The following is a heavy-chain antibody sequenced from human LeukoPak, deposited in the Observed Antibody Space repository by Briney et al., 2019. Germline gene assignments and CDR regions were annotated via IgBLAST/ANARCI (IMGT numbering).Heavy chain of an antibody. Sequence: GGSLRLSCAASGFTFSSYGMHWVRQAPGKGLEWVAFIRYDGSNKYYADSVKGRFTISRDNSKNTLYLQMNSLRAEDTAVYYCAKVKGTIFGVVTVGLDAFDIWGQGTMVTVSS. CDR2: IRYDGSNK. D-gene: IGHD3-3*01. CDR1: GFTFSSYG. J-gene: IGHJ3*02. V-gene: IGHV3-30*02. CDR3: AKVKGTIFGVVTVGLDAFDI.